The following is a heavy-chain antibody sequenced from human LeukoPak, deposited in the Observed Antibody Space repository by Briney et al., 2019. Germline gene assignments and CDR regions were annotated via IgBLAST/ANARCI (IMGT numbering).Heavy chain of an antibody. CDR3: AKEVRHDAFDI. CDR1: GFTFSSYG. V-gene: IGHV3-30*18. Sequence: GRSLRLSCAASGFTFSSYGMHWVRQAPGKGLEWVAVISYDGSNKYYADSVKGRFTISRDNSKNTLYLQMNSLRAEDTAVYYCAKEVRHDAFDIWGQGTMVTVSS. CDR2: ISYDGSNK. J-gene: IGHJ3*02.